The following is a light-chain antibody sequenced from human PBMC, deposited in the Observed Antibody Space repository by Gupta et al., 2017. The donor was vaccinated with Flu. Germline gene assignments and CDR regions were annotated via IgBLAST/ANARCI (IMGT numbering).Light chain of an antibody. CDR2: EDN. J-gene: IGLJ3*02. CDR1: SGSSDCKY. Sequence: SSRRSSGSSDCKYVYWYQQHPGTAHTPVICEDNHRPSGVSDRFSGSNSSSTNSVTLTIVGPKAEEESYYCCQSYASDTVVFGGGTKLTVL. V-gene: IGLV6-57*03. CDR3: QSYASDTVV.